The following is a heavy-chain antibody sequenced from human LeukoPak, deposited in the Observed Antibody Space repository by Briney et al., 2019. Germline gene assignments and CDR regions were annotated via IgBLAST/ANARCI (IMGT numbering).Heavy chain of an antibody. CDR2: INHSGST. CDR3: ASGYYPFDY. Sequence: SETLSLTCAVCGGSFSGYYWSWIRQPPGKGLEWIGEINHSGSTNYNPSLKSRVTISVDTSKNQFSLKLSSVTAADTAVYYCASGYYPFDYWGQGTLVTVSS. D-gene: IGHD2/OR15-2a*01. J-gene: IGHJ4*02. V-gene: IGHV4-34*01. CDR1: GGSFSGYY.